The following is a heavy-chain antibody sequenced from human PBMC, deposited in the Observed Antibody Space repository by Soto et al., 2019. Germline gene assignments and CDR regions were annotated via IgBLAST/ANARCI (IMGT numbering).Heavy chain of an antibody. D-gene: IGHD6-19*01. Sequence: QVQLQESGPGLVKPSETLSLTCSVSGGSISSNWWSWVRQPPGNGLEWIGEIHHSGTTNYNPSLRSRVTISVDKSKNHLSLNLNSVTAADTACYYCARHIALATMRGFAYWGQGTLVTVSS. CDR3: ARHIALATMRGFAY. CDR2: IHHSGTT. J-gene: IGHJ4*02. CDR1: GGSISSNW. V-gene: IGHV4-4*02.